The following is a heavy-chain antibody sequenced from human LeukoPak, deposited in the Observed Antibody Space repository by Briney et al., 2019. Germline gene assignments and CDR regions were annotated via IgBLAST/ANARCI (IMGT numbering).Heavy chain of an antibody. Sequence: PGGSLRLSCVASGFTFSNYWMSWVRQAPGKGLEWVANTKQDGSDKYYVGSVKGRFTISKDNAKNSLFLQMNSLRAEDTAVYYCARDRGRGFDPWGQGTLVTVSS. J-gene: IGHJ5*02. CDR2: TKQDGSDK. CDR1: GFTFSNYW. V-gene: IGHV3-7*01. D-gene: IGHD3-10*01. CDR3: ARDRGRGFDP.